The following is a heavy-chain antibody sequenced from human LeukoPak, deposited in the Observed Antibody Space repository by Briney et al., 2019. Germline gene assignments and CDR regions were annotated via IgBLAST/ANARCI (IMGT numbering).Heavy chain of an antibody. Sequence: PGGSLILSCAASGFSFSSFAMTWVRQAPGKGLEWVSTIRSNGATAYNADSVKGRFTISRDNSKNTVYLQMNSPRVEDTAIYYCARGQEFDDGVFDSWGQGTLVTVSS. J-gene: IGHJ4*02. CDR1: GFSFSSFA. V-gene: IGHV3-23*01. CDR3: ARGQEFDDGVFDS. CDR2: IRSNGATA. D-gene: IGHD1-1*01.